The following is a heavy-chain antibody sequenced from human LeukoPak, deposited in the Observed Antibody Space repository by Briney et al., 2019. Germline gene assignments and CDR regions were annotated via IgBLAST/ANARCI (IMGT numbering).Heavy chain of an antibody. V-gene: IGHV4-59*01. CDR3: ARSLMTTVPHWFDP. J-gene: IGHJ5*02. CDR1: GGSISSYY. Sequence: SETLPLTCTVSGGSISSYYWSWIRQPPGKGLEWIGYIYYSGSTNYNPSLKSRVTISVDTSKNQFSLKLSSVTAADTAVYYCARSLMTTVPHWFDPWGQGTLVTVSS. CDR2: IYYSGST. D-gene: IGHD4-17*01.